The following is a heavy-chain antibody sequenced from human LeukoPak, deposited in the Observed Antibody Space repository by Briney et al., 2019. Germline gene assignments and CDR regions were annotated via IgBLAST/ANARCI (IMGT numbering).Heavy chain of an antibody. CDR2: ISSSSSYI. J-gene: IGHJ4*02. D-gene: IGHD5-12*01. V-gene: IGHV3-21*01. CDR3: ARDCGYDPGTLDY. CDR1: GFTFSSYT. Sequence: GGSLRLSCAASGFTFSSYTMNWVRQAPGKGLEWVSSISSSSSYIYYADSVKGRFTISRDNAKNSLYLQMNSLRAEDTAVYYCARDCGYDPGTLDYWGQGTLVTVSS.